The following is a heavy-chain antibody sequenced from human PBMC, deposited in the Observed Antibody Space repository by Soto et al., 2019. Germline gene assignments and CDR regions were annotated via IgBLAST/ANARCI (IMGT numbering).Heavy chain of an antibody. Sequence: ASVRVSCKASGYTFTSYGISWVRQAPGQGLEWMGWISAYNGNTNYAQKLQGRVTMTTDTSTSTAYMELRSLRSDDTAVYYCARDRFLEWSHYFDYWGQGTLVTVSS. CDR3: ARDRFLEWSHYFDY. V-gene: IGHV1-18*01. D-gene: IGHD3-3*01. J-gene: IGHJ4*02. CDR2: ISAYNGNT. CDR1: GYTFTSYG.